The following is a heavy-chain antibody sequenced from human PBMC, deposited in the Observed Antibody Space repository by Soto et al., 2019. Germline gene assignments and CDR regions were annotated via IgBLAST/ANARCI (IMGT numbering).Heavy chain of an antibody. V-gene: IGHV1-2*02. CDR2: ISPRSGGT. CDR1: GYTFIDYY. Sequence: VASVKVSCKXSGYTFIDYYMHWVRQAPGQGFEWMGRISPRSGGTNYAQKFQGRVTMTWDTSLNTAYMELSSLISEDTAVYYCARPPGHISDWYYFDLWGQGTLVTVSS. J-gene: IGHJ4*02. CDR3: ARPPGHISDWYYFDL. D-gene: IGHD3-9*01.